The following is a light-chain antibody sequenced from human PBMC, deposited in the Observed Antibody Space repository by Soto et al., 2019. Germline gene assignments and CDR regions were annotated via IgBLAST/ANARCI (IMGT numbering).Light chain of an antibody. V-gene: IGKV1-9*01. CDR2: AAS. CDR3: QQLNSYPRT. Sequence: IQFTQSPSSLSASVGDRVTITCRASQGISSYLAWYQQKPGKAPKLLIYAASTLQSGVPSRFSGSGSGTDFTLTISSLQAEDFATYYCQQLNSYPRTFGQGTKVDIK. J-gene: IGKJ1*01. CDR1: QGISSY.